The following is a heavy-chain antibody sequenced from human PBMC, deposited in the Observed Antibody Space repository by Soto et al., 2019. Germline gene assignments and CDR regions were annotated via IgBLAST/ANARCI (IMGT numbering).Heavy chain of an antibody. V-gene: IGHV1-3*01. CDR1: GYTFTSYG. J-gene: IGHJ3*02. CDR2: INAGNGNT. CDR3: ARVQGIVGATRGAFDI. D-gene: IGHD1-26*01. Sequence: GASVKVSCKASGYTFTSYGISWVRQAPGQGLEWMGWINAGNGNTKYSQKFQGRVTITRDTSASTAYMELSSLRSEDTAVYYCARVQGIVGATRGAFDIWGQGTMVTVSS.